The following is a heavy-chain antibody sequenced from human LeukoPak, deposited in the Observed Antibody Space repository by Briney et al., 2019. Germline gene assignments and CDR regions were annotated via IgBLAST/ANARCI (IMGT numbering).Heavy chain of an antibody. CDR3: ARELDDAFDI. V-gene: IGHV3-21*01. J-gene: IGHJ3*02. Sequence: AGGSLRLSCAASGFTFSSYSMNWVRQAPGKGLEWVSSISSSSSYIYYADSVKGRFTISRDNAKNSLYPQMNSLRAEDTALYYCARELDDAFDIWGQGTMVTVSS. CDR2: ISSSSSYI. CDR1: GFTFSSYS. D-gene: IGHD3-3*01.